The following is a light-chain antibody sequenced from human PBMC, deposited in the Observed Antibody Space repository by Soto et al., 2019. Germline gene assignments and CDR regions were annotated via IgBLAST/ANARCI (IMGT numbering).Light chain of an antibody. V-gene: IGKV1-33*01. CDR3: QQYDNHTPSIT. J-gene: IGKJ5*01. CDR2: DAS. CDR1: QDISNY. Sequence: DIQMTQSPSSLSASVGDSITITCQASQDISNYLNWYQQKPGKAPKLLIYDASNLETGVPFRFSGSGSRTDFTLTISSLQPEDIATYYYQQYDNHTPSITYGQGKRLVIK.